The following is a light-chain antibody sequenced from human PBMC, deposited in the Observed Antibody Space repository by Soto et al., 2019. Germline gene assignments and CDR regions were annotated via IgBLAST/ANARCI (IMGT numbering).Light chain of an antibody. CDR2: DAS. J-gene: IGKJ5*01. CDR1: QSVGSSY. CDR3: QQRSDSIT. V-gene: IGKV3D-20*02. Sequence: IVLTQSHGTLSLSPGERATLSCRASQSVGSSYLAWYQQKPGQAPRLLIYDASTRAPGIPARFSGSGSGTDFTLTISSLEPEDFAVYYCQQRSDSITFGQGTRLQIK.